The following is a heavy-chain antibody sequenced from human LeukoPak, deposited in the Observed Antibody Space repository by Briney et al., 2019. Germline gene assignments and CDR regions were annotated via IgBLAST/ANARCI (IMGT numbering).Heavy chain of an antibody. Sequence: GGSLRLSCAASGFTFSSYEMNWVRQAPGKGLEWVSYISSSGSTIYYADSVRGRFTISRDNAKNSLYLQVNSLRAEDTAVYYCARDRATAMFDYWAQGTLVTVSS. V-gene: IGHV3-48*03. CDR1: GFTFSSYE. CDR3: ARDRATAMFDY. CDR2: ISSSGSTI. D-gene: IGHD5-18*01. J-gene: IGHJ4*02.